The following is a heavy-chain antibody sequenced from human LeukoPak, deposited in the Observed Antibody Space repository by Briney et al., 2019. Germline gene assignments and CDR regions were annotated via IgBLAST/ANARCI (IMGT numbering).Heavy chain of an antibody. Sequence: GGSLRLSCAASGFIFSTYSMNWVRQAPGKGLEWVSSISSSGNYIYYADSMKGRFTISRDNAKNSLYLLMNSLRADDTAVYYCARREQTDVWGKGTTVTVSS. J-gene: IGHJ6*04. CDR1: GFIFSTYS. D-gene: IGHD1-26*01. CDR2: ISSSGNYI. CDR3: ARREQTDV. V-gene: IGHV3-21*01.